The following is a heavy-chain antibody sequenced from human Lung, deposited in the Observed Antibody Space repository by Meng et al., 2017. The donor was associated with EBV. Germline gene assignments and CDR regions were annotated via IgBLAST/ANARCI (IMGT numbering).Heavy chain of an antibody. J-gene: IGHJ4*02. CDR2: IYHSGST. CDR3: ARVGQWLPVDY. CDR1: GGPISSSNW. V-gene: IGHV4-4*02. Sequence: QLYLSESGPGLVKASGTPSLTVAVSGGPISSSNWWSWVRQPPGKGLEWIGEIYHSGSTNYNPSLKSRVTISVDKSKNQFSLNLSSVTAADTAVYYCARVGQWLPVDYWGQGTLVTVSS. D-gene: IGHD6-19*01.